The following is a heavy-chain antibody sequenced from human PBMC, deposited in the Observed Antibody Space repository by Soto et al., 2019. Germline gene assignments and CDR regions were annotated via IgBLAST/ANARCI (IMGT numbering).Heavy chain of an antibody. CDR2: INPSGGST. J-gene: IGHJ3*02. D-gene: IGHD2-15*01. CDR3: AREPIVVVVAATSEAFDI. CDR1: GYTFTDYY. Sequence: ASVKVSCKASGYTFTDYYMHWVRQAPGQGLEWMGIINPSGGSTSYAQKFQGRITMTRDTSTSTVYMELSSLRSEDTAVYYCAREPIVVVVAATSEAFDIWGQGTMVTVSS. V-gene: IGHV1-46*01.